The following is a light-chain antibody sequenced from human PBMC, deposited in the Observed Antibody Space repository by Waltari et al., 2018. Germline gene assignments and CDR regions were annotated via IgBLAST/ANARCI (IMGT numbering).Light chain of an antibody. J-gene: IGKJ4*01. Sequence: IVLTKSPDTLSLSQGQRATLSCRPRQTINNIFLVWYQQKPGQAPRLLIHGPSSRATGLPDRFSCSGSATDFTLTISRLEPEDVAVYYCQQYDGLILTFGGGTKVEI. CDR2: GPS. CDR3: QQYDGLILT. V-gene: IGKV3-20*01. CDR1: QTINNIF.